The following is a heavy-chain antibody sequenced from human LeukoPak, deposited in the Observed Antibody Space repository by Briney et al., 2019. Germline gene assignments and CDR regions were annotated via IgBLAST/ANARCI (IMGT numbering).Heavy chain of an antibody. V-gene: IGHV3-48*03. CDR2: ISSSGSTI. D-gene: IGHD6-19*01. J-gene: IGHJ4*02. Sequence: GGSLRLSCAASGFTFSSYEMNWVRQAPGKGLEWVSYISSSGSTIYYADSVKGRFTISRDNAKNSLYLQMNSLRAEDTAVYYCATSSGWYVYYFDYWGQGTLVTVSS. CDR1: GFTFSSYE. CDR3: ATSSGWYVYYFDY.